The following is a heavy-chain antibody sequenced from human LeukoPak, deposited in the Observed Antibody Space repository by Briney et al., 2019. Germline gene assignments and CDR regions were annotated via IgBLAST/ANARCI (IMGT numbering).Heavy chain of an antibody. D-gene: IGHD2-2*02. Sequence: SVKVSCKASGGTFCSYAISWVRQAPGQGLEWMGGIIPIFGTANYAQKFQGRVTITTDESTSTAYIELSSLRSEDTAVYYCALTHPGEYCSSTSCYSKRGFDPWGQGTLVTVSS. V-gene: IGHV1-69*05. CDR1: GGTFCSYA. J-gene: IGHJ5*02. CDR2: IIPIFGTA. CDR3: ALTHPGEYCSSTSCYSKRGFDP.